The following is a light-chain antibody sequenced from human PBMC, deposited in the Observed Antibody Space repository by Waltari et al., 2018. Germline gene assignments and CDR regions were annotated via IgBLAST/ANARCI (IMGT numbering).Light chain of an antibody. Sequence: EMVLTQSPATLSLSPGDRATLSCRASQSVRSYLVWYQQTPGQTPRLLIYGASNRSTGIPARFSGSGSGTDFTLTISSLESEDFAVYYCHQRSNWPITFGQGTRLEIK. V-gene: IGKV3-11*01. CDR2: GAS. CDR3: HQRSNWPIT. CDR1: QSVRSY. J-gene: IGKJ5*01.